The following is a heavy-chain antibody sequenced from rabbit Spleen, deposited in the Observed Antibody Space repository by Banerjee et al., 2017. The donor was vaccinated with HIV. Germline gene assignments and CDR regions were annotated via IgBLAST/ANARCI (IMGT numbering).Heavy chain of an antibody. CDR2: IYASSGST. CDR1: GFDFSSNA. D-gene: IGHD4-1*01. CDR3: ARDLAGVIGWNFNL. J-gene: IGHJ4*01. V-gene: IGHV1S45*01. Sequence: QEQLVESGGGLVQPEGSLTLTCRASGFDFSSNAMCWVRQAPGKGLEWIACIYASSGSTWYASWAKGRFTISKISSTTVTLQMTSLTAADTATYFCARDLAGVIGWNFNLWGPGTLVTVS.